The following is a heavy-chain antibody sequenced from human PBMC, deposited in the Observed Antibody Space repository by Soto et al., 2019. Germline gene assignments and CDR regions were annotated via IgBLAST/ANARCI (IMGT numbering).Heavy chain of an antibody. J-gene: IGHJ4*02. CDR2: ISNNGRTM. V-gene: IGHV3-11*01. CDR3: ARLPPPRCSGTFCSPY. CDR1: GFTLSDYY. D-gene: IGHD2-15*01. Sequence: VRLVESGGGSVRPGGSLRLSCVASGFTLSDYYMSWIRQTPGKGLEWTSYISNNGRTMYYRDSVKGRFTISRDNTKKLSYLQMHGLRAEDTAVYYCARLPPPRCSGTFCSPYWGQGILVTVSS.